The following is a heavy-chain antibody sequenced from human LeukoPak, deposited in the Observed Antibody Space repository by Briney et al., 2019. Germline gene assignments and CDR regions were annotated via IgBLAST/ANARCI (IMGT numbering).Heavy chain of an antibody. CDR3: AREMPETYYFDY. D-gene: IGHD2-2*01. Sequence: SVKVSCKASGYTFTNYYIHWVRQAPGQGLDWMGNVNPSGGSTTYAQRFQDRVFMTGDTSATTVYKELSSLRSGDTAIYYCAREMPETYYFDYWGQGTLVTAPS. CDR1: GYTFTNYY. J-gene: IGHJ4*02. V-gene: IGHV1-46*01. CDR2: VNPSGGST.